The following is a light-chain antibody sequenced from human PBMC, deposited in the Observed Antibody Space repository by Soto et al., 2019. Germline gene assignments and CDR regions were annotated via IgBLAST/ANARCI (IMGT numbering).Light chain of an antibody. J-gene: IGLJ2*01. Sequence: QSVLTQPPSVSAAPAQTVTISCSGSHSNIGNNYVSWYQQLPGTAPKLLIYENNKRPSGIPDRFSGSKSGTSATLDITGLQTGDEADYYCGTWDGSLSAVVFGGGTKLTVL. V-gene: IGLV1-51*02. CDR3: GTWDGSLSAVV. CDR2: ENN. CDR1: HSNIGNNY.